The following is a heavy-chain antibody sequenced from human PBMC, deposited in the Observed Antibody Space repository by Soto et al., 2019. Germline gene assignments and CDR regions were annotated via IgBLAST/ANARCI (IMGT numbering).Heavy chain of an antibody. CDR2: IDPSDSFT. CDR3: AKSGTTYYNKSGYSV. J-gene: IGHJ4*02. Sequence: PGESLKISCQSLGHSASSNWITWVRQMPGKGLEWMGRIDPSDSFTYYSPSFEGHVTISFDLSINTAHLQWSSLKASDTATYFCAKSGTTYYNKSGYSVWGQGTLVTVSS. D-gene: IGHD3-22*01. V-gene: IGHV5-10-1*01. CDR1: GHSASSNW.